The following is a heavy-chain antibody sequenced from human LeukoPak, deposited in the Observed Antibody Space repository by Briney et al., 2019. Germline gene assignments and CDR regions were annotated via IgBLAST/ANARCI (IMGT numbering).Heavy chain of an antibody. D-gene: IGHD4/OR15-4a*01. J-gene: IGHJ3*02. CDR2: IKSKTDGGTR. CDR3: TTFDYAAFLI. V-gene: IGHV3-15*01. Sequence: KPGGSLRLSCAGSGYSFRSHSMNWVRQAPGKGLEWVGRIKSKTDGGTRDYAAPVKGRFTISRDDSKNTLYLQMNSLKTEDTAVYYCTTFDYAAFLIWGQGTMVTVSS. CDR1: GYSFRSHS.